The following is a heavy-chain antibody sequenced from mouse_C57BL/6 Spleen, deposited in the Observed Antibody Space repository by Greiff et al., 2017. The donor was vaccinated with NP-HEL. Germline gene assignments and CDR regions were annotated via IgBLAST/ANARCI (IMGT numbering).Heavy chain of an antibody. V-gene: IGHV1-52*01. J-gene: IGHJ1*03. Sequence: QVQLQQPGAELVRPGSSVKLSCKASGYTFTSYWMHWVKQRPIQGLEWIGNIDPSDSETHYNQKFKDKATLTVDKSSSTAYMQLSSLTSEDSAVYYCARWIGYWYFDVWGTGTTVTVSS. CDR1: GYTFTSYW. D-gene: IGHD2-14*01. CDR3: ARWIGYWYFDV. CDR2: IDPSDSET.